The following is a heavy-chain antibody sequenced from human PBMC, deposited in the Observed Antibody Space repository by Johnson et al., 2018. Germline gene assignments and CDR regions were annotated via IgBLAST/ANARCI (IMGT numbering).Heavy chain of an antibody. V-gene: IGHV3-21*01. CDR1: GFTFSSYS. Sequence: EVQLVESGGGLVQPGRSLRLSCAASGFTFSSYSMNWVRQAPGKGLEWVSSLTSSSTYIYYADSVKGRFTISRDNAKNSLYLQMNSLRVEDTAVYYCARAREWLYDMDVWGKGTTVTVSS. J-gene: IGHJ6*03. D-gene: IGHD3-3*01. CDR2: LTSSSTYI. CDR3: ARAREWLYDMDV.